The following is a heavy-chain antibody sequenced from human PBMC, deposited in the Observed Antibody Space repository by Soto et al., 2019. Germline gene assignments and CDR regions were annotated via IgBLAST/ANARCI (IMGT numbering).Heavy chain of an antibody. Sequence: SETLSLTCAIYGGYFSGYYWSWIRQPPGKGLEWIGEINHSGSTNYNPSLKSRVTISVDTSKNQFSLKLSSVTAADTAVYYCATIVVVPADMRSYRTQLRYFNAWGQGTLVTVSS. CDR2: INHSGST. J-gene: IGHJ4*02. V-gene: IGHV4-34*01. CDR3: ATIVVVPADMRSYRTQLRYFNA. CDR1: GGYFSGYY. D-gene: IGHD2-2*01.